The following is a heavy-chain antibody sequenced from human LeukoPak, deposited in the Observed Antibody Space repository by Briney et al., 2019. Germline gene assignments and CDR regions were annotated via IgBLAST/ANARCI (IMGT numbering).Heavy chain of an antibody. D-gene: IGHD2-2*01. CDR2: IYTSGST. CDR3: ARDHIVVVPARSPYYYYGMDV. J-gene: IGHJ6*02. CDR1: GGSISSYY. Sequence: SETLSLTCTVSGGSISSYYWSWIRQPAGKGLEWIGRIYTSGSTNYNPSLKSRVTMSVDTSKSQFSLKLSSVTAADTAVYYCARDHIVVVPARSPYYYYGMDVWGQGTTVTVSS. V-gene: IGHV4-4*07.